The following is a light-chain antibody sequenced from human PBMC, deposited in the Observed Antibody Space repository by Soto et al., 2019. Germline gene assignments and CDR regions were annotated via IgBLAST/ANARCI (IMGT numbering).Light chain of an antibody. Sequence: EIVMTQSPATLSVSPGERATLSCRASQSVSSNLAWYQQKPGQAPRLLIYGASTRATGIPARFSGSVSGTEFTLTISSLQSEEFAVYYCQQYKNWPPLTFGGGTKVEIK. V-gene: IGKV3-15*01. J-gene: IGKJ4*01. CDR2: GAS. CDR3: QQYKNWPPLT. CDR1: QSVSSN.